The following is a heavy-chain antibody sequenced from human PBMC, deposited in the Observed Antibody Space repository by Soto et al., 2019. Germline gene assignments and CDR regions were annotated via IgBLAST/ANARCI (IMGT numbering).Heavy chain of an antibody. D-gene: IGHD3-3*01. Sequence: SVKVSWKASGGTFSSYAISWVRQAPGEGLEWMGGIIPIFGTANYAQKFQGRVTITADESTSTAYMELSSLRSEDTAVYYCARRTFWSGYYYYYYGMDVWGQGTTVTVS. CDR3: ARRTFWSGYYYYYYGMDV. V-gene: IGHV1-69*13. CDR2: IIPIFGTA. J-gene: IGHJ6*02. CDR1: GGTFSSYA.